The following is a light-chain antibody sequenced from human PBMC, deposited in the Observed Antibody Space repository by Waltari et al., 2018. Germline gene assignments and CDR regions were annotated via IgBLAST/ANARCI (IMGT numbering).Light chain of an antibody. V-gene: IGLV2-14*01. Sequence: QSALTQPASVSGSPGPSITISCPGTDSDVCAYTFVSWYPQHPGKAPHLIIYEVSNRPSGISNRFSASKSGNTASLTISGLQAEDEADYYCSSYTTSSAPGVFGTGTRVTVL. CDR3: SSYTTSSAPGV. CDR1: DSDVCAYTF. J-gene: IGLJ1*01. CDR2: EVS.